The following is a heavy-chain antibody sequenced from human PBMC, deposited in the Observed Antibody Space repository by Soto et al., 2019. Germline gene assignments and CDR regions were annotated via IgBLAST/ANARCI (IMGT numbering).Heavy chain of an antibody. D-gene: IGHD2-2*01. J-gene: IGHJ5*02. CDR3: AKDPSTSCYGWFDP. Sequence: QVQLVESGGGVVQPGRSLRLSCAASGFTFSSYGMHWVRQAPGKGLEWVAVISYDGSNKYYADSVKGRFTISRDNSKNTLYLQMNSLSAEDTAVYYCAKDPSTSCYGWFDPWGQGTLVTVSS. V-gene: IGHV3-30*18. CDR2: ISYDGSNK. CDR1: GFTFSSYG.